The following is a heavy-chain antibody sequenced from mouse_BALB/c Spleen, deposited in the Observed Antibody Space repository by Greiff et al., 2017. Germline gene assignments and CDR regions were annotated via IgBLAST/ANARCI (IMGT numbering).Heavy chain of an antibody. J-gene: IGHJ4*01. CDR2: ISSGSSTI. CDR1: GFTFSSFG. D-gene: IGHD1-1*01. V-gene: IGHV5-17*02. Sequence: EVKLMESGGGLVQPGGSRKLSCAASGFTFSSFGMHWVRQAPEKGLEWVAYISSGSSTIYYADTVKGRFTISRDNPKNTLFLQMTSLRSEDTAMYYCARRSGLLVVESYAMDYWGQGTSVTVSS. CDR3: ARRSGLLVVESYAMDY.